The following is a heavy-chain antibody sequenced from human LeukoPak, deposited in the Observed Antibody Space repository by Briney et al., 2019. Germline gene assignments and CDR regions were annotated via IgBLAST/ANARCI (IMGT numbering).Heavy chain of an antibody. D-gene: IGHD2-2*01. Sequence: KVSCKASGGTFSSYTISWVRQAPGQGLEWMGRIIPILGIAIYAQKFQGRVTITADKSTSTASMEMNRRRSEDTAVYYCASNHAGYCSSTSCYGSRYYYYYMDVWGKGTTVTVSS. CDR3: ASNHAGYCSSTSCYGSRYYYYYMDV. J-gene: IGHJ6*03. CDR2: IIPILGIA. V-gene: IGHV1-69*02. CDR1: GGTFSSYT.